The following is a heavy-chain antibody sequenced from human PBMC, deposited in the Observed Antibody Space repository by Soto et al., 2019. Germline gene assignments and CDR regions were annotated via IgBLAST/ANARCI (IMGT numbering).Heavy chain of an antibody. Sequence: GGSLRLSCAASGFTFSDYYMSWIRQAPGKGLEWVSFINPSISTIYYADSVKGRFTISRDNAKNSLYLQMDSLRAEDTAVYYCVREAITAMVFDYWGQGALVTVSS. V-gene: IGHV3-11*01. J-gene: IGHJ4*02. CDR1: GFTFSDYY. D-gene: IGHD5-18*01. CDR3: VREAITAMVFDY. CDR2: INPSISTI.